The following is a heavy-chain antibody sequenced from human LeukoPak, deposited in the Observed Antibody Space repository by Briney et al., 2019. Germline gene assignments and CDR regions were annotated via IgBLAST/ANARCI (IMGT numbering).Heavy chain of an antibody. CDR3: ARGPRRPYYYGSESAVFDY. CDR2: INHSGST. V-gene: IGHV4-34*01. CDR1: GGSFSGYY. Sequence: SETLSLTCAVYGGSFSGYYWSWIRQPPGKGLEWIGEINHSGSTNYNPSLKSRVTISVDTSKNQFSLKLSSVTAADTAVYYCARGPRRPYYYGSESAVFDYWGQRTLVTVSS. J-gene: IGHJ4*02. D-gene: IGHD3-10*01.